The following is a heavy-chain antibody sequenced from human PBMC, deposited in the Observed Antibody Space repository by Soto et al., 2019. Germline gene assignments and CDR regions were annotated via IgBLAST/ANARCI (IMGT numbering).Heavy chain of an antibody. V-gene: IGHV3-30-3*01. D-gene: IGHD3-22*01. Sequence: QVQLVETGGGAVQPGRSLRLSCAASGFTFSRYAIHWVRQAPGKGLDWVAVISYDGSNKHYADSVKGRFTISRDNSKNTVYLQIDGLRAEETAMYYCERGYYDSSGYSYGMDVWGQGTTVT. J-gene: IGHJ6*02. CDR1: GFTFSRYA. CDR2: ISYDGSNK. CDR3: ERGYYDSSGYSYGMDV.